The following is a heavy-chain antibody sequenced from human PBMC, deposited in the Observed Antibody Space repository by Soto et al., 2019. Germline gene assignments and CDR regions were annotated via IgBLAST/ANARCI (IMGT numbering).Heavy chain of an antibody. Sequence: QVQLQESGPGLVKPSETLSLTCTVSGGSVISGSYYWSWIRQPQGKGLEWVGCISDTGSGDSNPSLKSRVTISVHASKGQCSLRLNSVTAADTAVYYCARAHRGYDPIGMDVWGQGTTVTVSS. V-gene: IGHV4-61*01. J-gene: IGHJ6*02. CDR3: ARAHRGYDPIGMDV. CDR2: ISDTGSG. D-gene: IGHD5-12*01. CDR1: GGSVISGSYY.